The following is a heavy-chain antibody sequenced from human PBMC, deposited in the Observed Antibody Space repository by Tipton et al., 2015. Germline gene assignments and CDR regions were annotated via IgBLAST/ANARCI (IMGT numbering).Heavy chain of an antibody. CDR2: IRGDGLGT. V-gene: IGHV3-23*01. CDR3: AKNWDYDILTGYYNEAFDF. D-gene: IGHD3-9*01. CDR1: GFTFSSYE. Sequence: SLRLSCAASGFTFSSYEMNWVRQAPGKGLEWVSVIRGDGLGTYYADSVKGRFTISRDNSKNMVYLQMNSLRAEDTAIYYCAKNWDYDILTGYYNEAFDFWGQGTMVTVSS. J-gene: IGHJ3*01.